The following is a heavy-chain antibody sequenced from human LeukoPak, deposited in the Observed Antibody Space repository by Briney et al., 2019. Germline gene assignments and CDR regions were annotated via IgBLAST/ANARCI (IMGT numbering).Heavy chain of an antibody. CDR3: ASSHPHDSSGYYNY. D-gene: IGHD3-22*01. J-gene: IGHJ4*02. Sequence: SETLSLTCTVSGGSISSSYWSWIRQPPGKGLEWIGCIHYSGNTNYNPSLKSRVTISIDTSKNQFSLKLSSVTAADTAVYYCASSHPHDSSGYYNYWGQGSLVTVS. CDR1: GGSISSSY. V-gene: IGHV4-59*01. CDR2: IHYSGNT.